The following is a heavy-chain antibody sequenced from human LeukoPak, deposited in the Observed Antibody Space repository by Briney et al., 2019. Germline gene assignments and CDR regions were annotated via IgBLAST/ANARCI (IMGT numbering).Heavy chain of an antibody. J-gene: IGHJ4*02. V-gene: IGHV4-59*05. CDR1: GGSIGSYY. Sequence: SETLSLTCTVSGGSIGSYYWNWIRQPPGKGLEWIGSIYYSGSTYYNPSLKSRVTISVDTSKNQFSLKLSSVTAADTAVYHCRGIHSSSWYYFDYWGQGTLVTVSS. D-gene: IGHD6-13*01. CDR2: IYYSGST. CDR3: RGIHSSSWYYFDY.